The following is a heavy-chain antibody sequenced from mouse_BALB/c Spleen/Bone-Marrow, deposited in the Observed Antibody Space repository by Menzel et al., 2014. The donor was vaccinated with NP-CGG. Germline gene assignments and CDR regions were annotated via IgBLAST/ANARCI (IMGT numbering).Heavy chain of an antibody. D-gene: IGHD2-3*01. J-gene: IGHJ3*01. CDR1: GFNIKDTY. CDR3: VRADGYYAWFAY. Sequence: EVQLQQSGAEFVKPGASVKLSCTASGFNIKDTYMHWVKRRPEQGLEWIGRIDPANDNTKYDPKFQGKATITADTSSNTAYLQLSSLTSEDTAVYYCVRADGYYAWFAYWGQGTLVTVSA. V-gene: IGHV14-3*02. CDR2: IDPANDNT.